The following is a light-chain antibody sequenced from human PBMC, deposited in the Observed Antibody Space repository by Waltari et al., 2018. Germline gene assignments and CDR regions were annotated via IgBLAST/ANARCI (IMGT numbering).Light chain of an antibody. Sequence: EIVLTQSPGTLPLSPGERATLSCRASQSVSSSYLAWYQQKPGQAPRLLIYGASSRATGIPDRFSGSGSGTDFTLTISRREPEDFAVYYCQQYGSSWTFGQGTKVEIK. CDR2: GAS. CDR3: QQYGSSWT. CDR1: QSVSSSY. V-gene: IGKV3-20*01. J-gene: IGKJ1*01.